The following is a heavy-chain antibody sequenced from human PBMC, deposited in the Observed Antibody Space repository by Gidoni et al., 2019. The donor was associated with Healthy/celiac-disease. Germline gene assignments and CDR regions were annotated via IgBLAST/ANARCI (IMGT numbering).Heavy chain of an antibody. V-gene: IGHV4-59*01. CDR1: GGSISSYY. CDR2: IYYSGST. CDR3: ARAPYYYDSSGYYSHHFDY. J-gene: IGHJ4*02. Sequence: QVQLQESGPGLVKPSETLSLTCTVSGGSISSYYWSWIRQPPGKGLEWIGYIYYSGSTNYNPSLKSRVTISVDTSKNQFSLKLSSVTAADTAVYYCARAPYYYDSSGYYSHHFDYWGQGTLVTVSS. D-gene: IGHD3-22*01.